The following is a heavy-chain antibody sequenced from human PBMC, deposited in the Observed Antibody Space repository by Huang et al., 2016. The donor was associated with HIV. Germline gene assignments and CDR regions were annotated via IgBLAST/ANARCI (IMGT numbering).Heavy chain of an antibody. D-gene: IGHD3-22*01. CDR1: GGTFSSYA. CDR3: ARVESRRYYDSSGYYY. V-gene: IGHV1-69*01. J-gene: IGHJ4*02. Sequence: QVQLVQSGAEVKKPGSSVKVSCKASGGTFSSYAISWVRQAPGQGLEWMGGIIPIVGTANYAQKFQGRVTITADESTSTAYMELSSLRSEDTAVYYCARVESRRYYDSSGYYYWGQGTLVTVSS. CDR2: IIPIVGTA.